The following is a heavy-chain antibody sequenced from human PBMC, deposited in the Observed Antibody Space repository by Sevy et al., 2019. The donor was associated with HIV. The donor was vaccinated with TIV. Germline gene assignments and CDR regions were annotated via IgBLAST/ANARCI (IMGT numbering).Heavy chain of an antibody. J-gene: IGHJ3*02. Sequence: GGSLRLSCAASGFTFSSYAMSWVRQAPGKGLEWVSAISGSGGSTYYADSVKGRFTISRDNSKNTLYLQMNSLRAEDTAVYYCAKDLSITIFGDRSRWGAFAIWGQGTMVTVSS. CDR3: AKDLSITIFGDRSRWGAFAI. V-gene: IGHV3-23*01. D-gene: IGHD3-3*01. CDR1: GFTFSSYA. CDR2: ISGSGGST.